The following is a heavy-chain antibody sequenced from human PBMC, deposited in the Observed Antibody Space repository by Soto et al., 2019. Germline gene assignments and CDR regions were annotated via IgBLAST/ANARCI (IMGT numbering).Heavy chain of an antibody. J-gene: IGHJ5*02. CDR2: IYHSGST. Sequence: SETLSLTCTVSGGSISSYYWSWIRQPPGKGLEWIGYIYHSGSTKYNPSLKSRVTISVDTSNNQFSVKLSSVTAADTAVYYCARHTGGGWLDPWGQGTLVTVSS. V-gene: IGHV4-59*08. CDR3: ARHTGGGWLDP. D-gene: IGHD3-16*01. CDR1: GGSISSYY.